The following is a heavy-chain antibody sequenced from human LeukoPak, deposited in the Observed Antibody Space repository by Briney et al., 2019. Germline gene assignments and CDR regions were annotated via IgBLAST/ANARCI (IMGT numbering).Heavy chain of an antibody. CDR2: ISYDGSNK. CDR3: AKVGEQWQPSGDLGD. D-gene: IGHD6-19*01. Sequence: GGSLRLSCAASGFTFSSYGMHWVRQAPGKGLEWVAVISYDGSNKYYADSVKGRFTISRDNSKNTLYLQMNSLRAENTAVYYCAKVGEQWQPSGDLGDWGQGTLVTVSS. V-gene: IGHV3-30*18. CDR1: GFTFSSYG. J-gene: IGHJ4*02.